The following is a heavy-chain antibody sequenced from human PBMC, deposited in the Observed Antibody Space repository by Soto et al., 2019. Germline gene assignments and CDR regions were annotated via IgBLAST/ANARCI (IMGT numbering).Heavy chain of an antibody. CDR1: GFTFSRYW. D-gene: IGHD3-16*02. Sequence: EVQLVESGGGLVQPGGSLRLSCAASGFTFSRYWMHWVRQVPGKGLVWVSGINGAGSTTNFADSVKGRFTISRANAKNTLYLQMNSLRAEDTAVYYCATVRVESYRYTLDSWGQGTLVTVSS. V-gene: IGHV3-74*01. J-gene: IGHJ4*02. CDR3: ATVRVESYRYTLDS. CDR2: INGAGSTT.